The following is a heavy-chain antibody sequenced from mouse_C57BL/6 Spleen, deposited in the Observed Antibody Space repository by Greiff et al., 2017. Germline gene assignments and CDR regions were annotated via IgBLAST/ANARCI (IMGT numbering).Heavy chain of an antibody. CDR1: GFTFSDYG. D-gene: IGHD2-1*01. Sequence: EVKLVESGGGLVQPGGSLKLSCAASGFTFSDYGMAWVRQAPRKGPEWVAFISNLAYSIYYADTVTGRFTIARENAKNTLYREMSSLRSEDTAMYYCARHGIYYGNYYAMDYWGQGTSVTVSS. CDR2: ISNLAYSI. CDR3: ARHGIYYGNYYAMDY. V-gene: IGHV5-15*01. J-gene: IGHJ4*01.